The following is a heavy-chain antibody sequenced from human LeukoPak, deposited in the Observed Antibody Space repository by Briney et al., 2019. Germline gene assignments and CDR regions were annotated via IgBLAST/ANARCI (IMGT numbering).Heavy chain of an antibody. Sequence: TGGSLRLSCAASGFTFSSYSMNWVRQAPGKGLEWVSSTSSSSSYIYYADSVKGRFTISRDNAKNSLYLQMNSLRSDDTAVYYCARSFPYYDFWSGMDSMYYFDYWGQGTLVTVSS. CDR2: TSSSSSYI. CDR3: ARSFPYYDFWSGMDSMYYFDY. V-gene: IGHV3-21*04. D-gene: IGHD3-3*01. CDR1: GFTFSSYS. J-gene: IGHJ4*02.